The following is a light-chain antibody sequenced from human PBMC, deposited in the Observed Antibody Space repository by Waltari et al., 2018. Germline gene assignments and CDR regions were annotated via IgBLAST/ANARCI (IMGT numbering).Light chain of an antibody. V-gene: IGLV2-14*01. J-gene: IGLJ2*01. CDR2: AVT. CDR3: SSFTSLRSVI. Sequence: QSALTQPASVSGSPGQSITITCTGTTNNFVSWYQLHPGNPPRLILSAVTYRPSGVPSRFSGSKSGDTASLTISGVQAEDEAHYYCSSFTSLRSVIFGGGTTLTVL. CDR1: TNNF.